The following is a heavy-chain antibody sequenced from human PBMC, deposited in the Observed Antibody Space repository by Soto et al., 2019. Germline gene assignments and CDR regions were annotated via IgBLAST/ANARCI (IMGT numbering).Heavy chain of an antibody. CDR2: ISGSGSGT. Sequence: SVGSLRLSCAASGFTFSSYSIYWVRQAPGKGLEWVSGISGSGSGTYYADSVKGRFTISRDNSKNTLYLQMNSLRAEDTAVYYCAKGNSGYYDTFDYWGQGTLVTVSS. V-gene: IGHV3-23*01. CDR3: AKGNSGYYDTFDY. D-gene: IGHD3-22*01. CDR1: GFTFSSYS. J-gene: IGHJ4*02.